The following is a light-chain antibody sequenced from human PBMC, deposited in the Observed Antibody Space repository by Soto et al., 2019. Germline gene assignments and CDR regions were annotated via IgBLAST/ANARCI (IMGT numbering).Light chain of an antibody. CDR1: SSNIGAGYD. J-gene: IGLJ1*01. CDR3: QSYDSSLRGARV. Sequence: QSVLTQPPSVSGAPGQRVTISCTGSSSNIGAGYDVHWYQQLLGTAPKLLIYGNSNRPSGVPDRCSGSKSGTSASLAITGRQAEDEADDYCQSYDSSLRGARVFGTGTKLTVL. CDR2: GNS. V-gene: IGLV1-40*01.